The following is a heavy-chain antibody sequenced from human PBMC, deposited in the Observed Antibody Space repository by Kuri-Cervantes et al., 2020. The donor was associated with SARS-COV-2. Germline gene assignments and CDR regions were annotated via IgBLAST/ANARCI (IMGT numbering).Heavy chain of an antibody. V-gene: IGHV3-30*18. CDR1: GFTVSSNY. CDR3: AKVRVARYTYGYGFDY. D-gene: IGHD5-18*01. J-gene: IGHJ4*02. CDR2: ISHDGARP. Sequence: GESRKSSCAASGFTVSSNYMSWVRQAPGKGLEWVAVISHDGARPHYADSVRGRFTVSRDTSKNTLFLQMNGLRAEDTAVYYCAKVRVARYTYGYGFDYWGQGTLVTVSS.